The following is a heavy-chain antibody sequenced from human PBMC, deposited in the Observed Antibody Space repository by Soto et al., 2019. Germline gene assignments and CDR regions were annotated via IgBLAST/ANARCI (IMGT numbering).Heavy chain of an antibody. CDR1: GYIFTNYY. CDR3: TRGGAIVVVNAPFDL. J-gene: IGHJ5*02. V-gene: IGHV1-46*03. CDR2: INAGGGYT. D-gene: IGHD2-21*01. Sequence: QVQLVQSGAEVKKPGASVKVSCKASGYIFTNYYIHWVRQAPGQGLEWMGTINAGGGYTTYAQKFQDRGSMPRNTSTNKVSMELSSLRSEDTALYYCTRGGAIVVVNAPFDLWGQGTLVTVTS.